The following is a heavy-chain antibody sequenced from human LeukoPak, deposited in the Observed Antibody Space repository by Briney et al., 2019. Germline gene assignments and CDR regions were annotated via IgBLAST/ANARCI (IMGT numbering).Heavy chain of an antibody. V-gene: IGHV3-15*01. Sequence: GGSLRLSCATSGFTFSNAWMTWVRQAPGKGLEWVGRIKSKTDGGTTDYAAPVKGRCTISRDDSNNTLYLQMNSLKTENTAVYYCLSYFGSLDHWGQGTLVTVSS. D-gene: IGHD3-9*01. CDR2: IKSKTDGGTT. CDR1: GFTFSNAW. J-gene: IGHJ4*02. CDR3: LSYFGSLDH.